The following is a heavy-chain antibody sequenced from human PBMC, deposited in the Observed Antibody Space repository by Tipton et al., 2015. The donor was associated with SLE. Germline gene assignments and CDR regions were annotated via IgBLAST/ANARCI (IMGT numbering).Heavy chain of an antibody. CDR3: ARGHYGGNSHSFDI. D-gene: IGHD4-23*01. CDR1: GGSFSGYY. J-gene: IGHJ3*02. CDR2: INHSGST. Sequence: TLSLTCAVYGGSFSGYYWSWIRQPPGKGLEWIGEINHSGSTNYNPSLKSRVTILVDTSKNQFSLKLSSVAAADTAVYYCARGHYGGNSHSFDIWGQGTMVTVSS. V-gene: IGHV4-34*01.